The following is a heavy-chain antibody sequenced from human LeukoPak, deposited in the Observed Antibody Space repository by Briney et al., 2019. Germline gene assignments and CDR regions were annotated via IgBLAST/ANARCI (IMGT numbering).Heavy chain of an antibody. CDR1: RYTFTEHY. CDR2: INCNSGDA. D-gene: IGHD2-8*01. CDR3: ARSAGHCSSGVCFTDYYMDV. Sequence: AASVQVSCKASRYTFTEHYIYWLRQAPGQGLEWVGRINCNSGDATSAQKFQGRVTMTRDTSVSTAYMDLSSVTADDTAVYFCARSAGHCSSGVCFTDYYMDVWGRGTMVTVSS. J-gene: IGHJ6*03. V-gene: IGHV1-2*02.